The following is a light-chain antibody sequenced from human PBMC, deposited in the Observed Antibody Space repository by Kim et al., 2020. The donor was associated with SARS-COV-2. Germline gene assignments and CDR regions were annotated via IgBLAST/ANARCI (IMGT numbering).Light chain of an antibody. Sequence: SYELTQPPSVSVSPGQTARITCSGDALPKQYAYWYQQKPGQAPVLVIYKDSERPSGIPERFSGSSSGTTVTLTISGVQAEDEADYYCQSADSSGTVVFVGGTQLTVL. J-gene: IGLJ2*01. V-gene: IGLV3-25*03. CDR2: KDS. CDR1: ALPKQY. CDR3: QSADSSGTVV.